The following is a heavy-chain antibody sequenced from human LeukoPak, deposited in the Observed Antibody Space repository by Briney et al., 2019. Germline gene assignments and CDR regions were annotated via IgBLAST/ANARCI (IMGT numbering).Heavy chain of an antibody. CDR2: INWDSGRT. V-gene: IGHV3-20*04. D-gene: IGHD6-13*01. J-gene: IGHJ2*01. Sequence: GGSLRLSCAASGFTFDDFGMSWVRQAPGKGLEWISGINWDSGRTQYAASVKGRFTISRDNAKNSVCQQINSLRAEDTALYYCARDPMSSTYWYIYIWGRSNPFTASS. CDR3: ARDPMSSTYWYIYI. CDR1: GFTFDDFG.